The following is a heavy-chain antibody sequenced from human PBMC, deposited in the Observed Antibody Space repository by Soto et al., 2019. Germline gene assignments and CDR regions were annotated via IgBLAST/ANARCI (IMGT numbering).Heavy chain of an antibody. V-gene: IGHV4-39*01. Sequence: SETLSLTCTVSGGSISSSSYYWGWIRQPPGKGLEWIGSIYYSGSTYYNPSLKSRVTISVDTSKNQFSLKLSSVTAADTAVYYCARRGDGLGNDYWGQGTLVTVSS. J-gene: IGHJ4*02. CDR2: IYYSGST. D-gene: IGHD3-16*01. CDR3: ARRGDGLGNDY. CDR1: GGSISSSSYY.